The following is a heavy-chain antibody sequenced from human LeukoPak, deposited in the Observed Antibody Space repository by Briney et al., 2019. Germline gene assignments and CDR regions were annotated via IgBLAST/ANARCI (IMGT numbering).Heavy chain of an antibody. CDR1: GFTFGDYA. V-gene: IGHV3-9*01. CDR2: ISWNSDSI. D-gene: IGHD6-13*01. Sequence: GGSLRLSCAASGFTFGDYAMHWVRQAPGKGLEWVSGISWNSDSIGYADSVKGRFTISRDNAKNSLYLQMNSLRAEDTALYHCARRDASSWYIFDYWGQGTLVTVSS. J-gene: IGHJ4*02. CDR3: ARRDASSWYIFDY.